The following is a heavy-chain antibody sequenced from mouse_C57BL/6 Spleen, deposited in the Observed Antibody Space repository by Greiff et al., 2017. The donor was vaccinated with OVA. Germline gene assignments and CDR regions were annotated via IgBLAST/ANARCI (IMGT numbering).Heavy chain of an antibody. D-gene: IGHD1-1*01. CDR3: ARGGTVPAWFAY. CDR2: ISYDGSN. J-gene: IGHJ3*01. CDR1: GYSITSGYY. Sequence: EVKLQESGPGLVKPSQSLSLTCSVTGYSITSGYYWNWIRQFPGNKLEWMGYISYDGSNNYNPSLKNRISITRDTSKNQFFLKLNSVTTEDTATYYCARGGTVPAWFAYWGQGTLVTVSA. V-gene: IGHV3-6*01.